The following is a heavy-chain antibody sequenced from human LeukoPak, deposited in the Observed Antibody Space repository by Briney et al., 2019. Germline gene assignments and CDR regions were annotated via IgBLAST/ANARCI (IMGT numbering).Heavy chain of an antibody. CDR2: IYYSGST. D-gene: IGHD3-22*01. Sequence: SEALSLTCTVSGGSVSSGDYYWSWIRQPPGKGLEWIGYIYYSGSTYYNPSLKSRVTISVDTSKNQFSLKLSSVTAADTAVYYCASSGYNGFDPWGQGTLVTVSS. CDR1: GGSVSSGDYY. V-gene: IGHV4-30-4*08. CDR3: ASSGYNGFDP. J-gene: IGHJ5*02.